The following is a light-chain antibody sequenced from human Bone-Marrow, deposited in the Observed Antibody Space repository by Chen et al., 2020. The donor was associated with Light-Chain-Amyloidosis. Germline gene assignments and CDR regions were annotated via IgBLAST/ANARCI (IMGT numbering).Light chain of an antibody. CDR1: DLPTKY. V-gene: IGLV3-25*03. CDR2: RDT. J-gene: IGLJ2*01. Sequence: SYELTQPPSVSVSPGQTARITCSGDDLPTKYAYWYQQKPGQAPVLVIHRDTERPSGISERFSGSSSGTTATLPISGVPAEDEADYHCQSADSSGTYEVIFGGGTKLTVL. CDR3: QSADSSGTYEVI.